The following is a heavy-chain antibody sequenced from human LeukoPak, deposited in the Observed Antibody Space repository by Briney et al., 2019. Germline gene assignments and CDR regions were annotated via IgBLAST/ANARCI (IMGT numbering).Heavy chain of an antibody. CDR1: GGSISSSSYY. CDR2: IYYRGST. CDR3: ARAVIVDIVATIGSNWFDP. J-gene: IGHJ5*02. V-gene: IGHV4-39*01. D-gene: IGHD5-12*01. Sequence: PSETLSLTCTVSGGSISSSSYYWGWIRQPPGKGLEWIGSIYYRGSTYYNPSLKSRVTISVDTSKNQFSLKLSSVTAADTAVYYCARAVIVDIVATIGSNWFDPWGQGTLVTVSS.